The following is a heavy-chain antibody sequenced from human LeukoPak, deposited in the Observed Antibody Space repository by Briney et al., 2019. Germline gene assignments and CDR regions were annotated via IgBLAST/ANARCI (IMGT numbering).Heavy chain of an antibody. Sequence: GGSLRLSCAASGFTFSTYEMNWVRKAPGKGLEWVSYISSSGSTIYYADSVKGRFTISRDNARNSLYLQMNSLRAEDTAVYYCARGGGSYGQIDYWGQGTLVTVSS. CDR1: GFTFSTYE. J-gene: IGHJ4*02. CDR3: ARGGGSYGQIDY. V-gene: IGHV3-48*03. CDR2: ISSSGSTI. D-gene: IGHD5-18*01.